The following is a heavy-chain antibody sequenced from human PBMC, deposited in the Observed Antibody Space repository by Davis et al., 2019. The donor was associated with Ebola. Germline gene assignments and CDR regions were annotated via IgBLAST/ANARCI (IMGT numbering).Heavy chain of an antibody. V-gene: IGHV3-21*01. Sequence: PGGSLRLSCAASGFTFSSYSMNWVRQAPGKGLEWVSSISSSSSYIYYADSVKGRFTISRDNAKNSLYLQMNSLRDEDTAVYYCARDRIAAAGTWNYYYYYGMDGWGKGTTVTVSS. J-gene: IGHJ6*04. CDR3: ARDRIAAAGTWNYYYYYGMDG. D-gene: IGHD6-13*01. CDR2: ISSSSSYI. CDR1: GFTFSSYS.